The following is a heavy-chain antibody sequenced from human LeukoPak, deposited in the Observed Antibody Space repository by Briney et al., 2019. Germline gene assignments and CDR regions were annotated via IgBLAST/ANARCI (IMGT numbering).Heavy chain of an antibody. CDR3: ARARRSGPPYYFYYYYMDV. V-gene: IGHV4-34*01. CDR2: INHSGIT. D-gene: IGHD3-3*01. Sequence: SETLSLTCAVYGGSFSGYYWTCIRQPPGKGLEWVGEINHSGITNYNPSLKSRVTISVATSKNQFSLRLSSVTAADTAAYYCARARRSGPPYYFYYYYMDVWGKGTTVTVSS. J-gene: IGHJ6*03. CDR1: GGSFSGYY.